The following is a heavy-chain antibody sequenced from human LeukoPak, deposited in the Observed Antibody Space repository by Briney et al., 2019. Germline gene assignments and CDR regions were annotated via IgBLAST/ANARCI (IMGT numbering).Heavy chain of an antibody. J-gene: IGHJ4*02. CDR2: ISSSSSTI. CDR1: GFTFSSYS. V-gene: IGHV3-48*01. Sequence: PGGSLRLSCAASGFTFSSYSMNRVRQAPGKGLEWVSYISSSSSTIYYADSVKGRFTISRDNAKNSLYLQMNSLRAEDTALYYCAKAPLSSSWYFDYWGQGTLVTVSS. CDR3: AKAPLSSSWYFDY. D-gene: IGHD6-13*01.